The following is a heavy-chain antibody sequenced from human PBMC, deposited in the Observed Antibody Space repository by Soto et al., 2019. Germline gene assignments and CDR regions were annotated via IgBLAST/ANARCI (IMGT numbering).Heavy chain of an antibody. Sequence: SVKVSCKASGFTFTSSAMQWVRQARGQRLEWIGWIVVGSGHTNYAQKFQERVTITRDMSTSTAYMELSSLRSEDTAVYYCAAGERVLRYFDWSPASYDYWGQGTLVTVSS. V-gene: IGHV1-58*02. CDR2: IVVGSGHT. CDR1: GFTFTSSA. D-gene: IGHD3-9*01. J-gene: IGHJ4*02. CDR3: AAGERVLRYFDWSPASYDY.